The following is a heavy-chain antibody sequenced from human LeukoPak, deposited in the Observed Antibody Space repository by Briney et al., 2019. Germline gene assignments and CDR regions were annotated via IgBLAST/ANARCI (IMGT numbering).Heavy chain of an antibody. CDR3: ARVLVAGKGVDC. D-gene: IGHD6-19*01. CDR2: ISSSSSYI. V-gene: IGHV3-21*01. CDR1: GFTFSSYS. J-gene: IGHJ4*02. Sequence: GGSLRLSCAASGFTFSSYSMNWVRQAPGKGLEWVSSISSSSSYIYYADSVKGRFTISRDNAKNSLYLQMNSLRAEDTAVYYCARVLVAGKGVDCWGQGTLVTVSS.